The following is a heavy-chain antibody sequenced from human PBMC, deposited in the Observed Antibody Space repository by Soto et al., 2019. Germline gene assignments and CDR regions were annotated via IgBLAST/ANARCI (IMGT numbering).Heavy chain of an antibody. Sequence: QAQLVQSGAEVKRPGSSVKVSCKASGGTFNRETFSWVRQAPGQGLQWMGRIIPVLDVTEYPQNFQGRVTITADTSTSTVYLALSGLGSDDPAVYYCARGGKLGGDLDVWGKGTPVIVSS. D-gene: IGHD3-10*01. V-gene: IGHV1-69*02. CDR1: GGTFNRET. J-gene: IGHJ6*04. CDR2: IIPVLDVT. CDR3: ARGGKLGGDLDV.